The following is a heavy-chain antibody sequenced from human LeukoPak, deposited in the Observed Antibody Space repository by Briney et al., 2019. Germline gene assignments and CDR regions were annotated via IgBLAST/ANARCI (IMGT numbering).Heavy chain of an antibody. CDR3: ARAPRSWGSYYWYFDY. J-gene: IGHJ4*02. V-gene: IGHV4-34*01. Sequence: PSETLSLTCAVYGGSFSGYYWSWIRQPPGKGLEWIGEIDHSGSTNYNPSLKSRVTISVDTSKNQFSLKLSSVTAADTAVYYCARAPRSWGSYYWYFDYWGQGTLVTVSS. CDR2: IDHSGST. CDR1: GGSFSGYY. D-gene: IGHD1-26*01.